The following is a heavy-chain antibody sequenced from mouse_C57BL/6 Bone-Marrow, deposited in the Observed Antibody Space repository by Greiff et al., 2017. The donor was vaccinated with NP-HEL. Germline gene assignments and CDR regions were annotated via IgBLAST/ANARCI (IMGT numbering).Heavy chain of an antibody. CDR3: TTYSIYYYGP. CDR2: IDPENGDT. J-gene: IGHJ3*01. D-gene: IGHD1-1*01. Sequence: VQLQQSGAELVRPGASVKLSCTASGFNIKDDYMHWVKQRPEQGLEWIGWIDPENGDTEYASKFQGKATITADTSSTTAYLQLSSLTSEDTAVYYCTTYSIYYYGPWGQGTLVTVSA. CDR1: GFNIKDDY. V-gene: IGHV14-4*01.